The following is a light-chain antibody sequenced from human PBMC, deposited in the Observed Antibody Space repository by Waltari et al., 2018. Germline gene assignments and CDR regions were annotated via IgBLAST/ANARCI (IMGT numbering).Light chain of an antibody. CDR2: GAS. V-gene: IGKV3-20*01. CDR1: QSVTSIA. CDR3: QHYDGLVVT. Sequence: ETVLTQSPGTLSLSPGERATLSCRASQSVTSIALSWYQQKPGQAPSRLIYGASRRATGIPYRFSGSGSGTDFTLTISRLEPEDFAVYYCQHYDGLVVTFGGGTKVEI. J-gene: IGKJ4*01.